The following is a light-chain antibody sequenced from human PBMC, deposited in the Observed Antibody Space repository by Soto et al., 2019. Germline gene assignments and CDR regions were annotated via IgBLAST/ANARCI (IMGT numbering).Light chain of an antibody. CDR3: CSYGGGNNFYV. CDR2: EVS. Sequence: QSVLTQPPSAPGSPGQSVTISCTGTSSDIGTYDYVSWYQHLPDKAPKLIIYEVSKRPSGVPDRFSGSKSGNTASLTVSGLQAEDEGDYYCCSYGGGNNFYVFGTG. CDR1: SSDIGTYDY. J-gene: IGLJ1*01. V-gene: IGLV2-8*01.